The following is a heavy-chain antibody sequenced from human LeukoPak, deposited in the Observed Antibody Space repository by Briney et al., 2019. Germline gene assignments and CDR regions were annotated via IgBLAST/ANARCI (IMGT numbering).Heavy chain of an antibody. CDR1: GFTLSSIY. CDR3: ARDSRDYGDYVDYYGMDV. Sequence: GGSLRLSCAASGFTLSSIYMSWVRQAPGKGLEWVSVIYSGGSTYYADSVKGRFTISRHNSKNTLYLQMNSLRAEDTAVYYCARDSRDYGDYVDYYGMDVWGQGTTVTVSS. V-gene: IGHV3-53*04. D-gene: IGHD4-17*01. J-gene: IGHJ6*02. CDR2: IYSGGST.